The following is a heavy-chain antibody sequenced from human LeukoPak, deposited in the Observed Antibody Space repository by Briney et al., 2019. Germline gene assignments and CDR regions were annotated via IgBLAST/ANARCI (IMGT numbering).Heavy chain of an antibody. CDR2: ISGSGGST. Sequence: GGSLRLSCAASGFTFTSYAMIWVRQAPGKGLEWVSGISGSGGSTHYADSVKGRLTISRDNSQNTLYLHMNSLRAGDTAVYYCAKQVGPTIDYWGQGTLATVSS. J-gene: IGHJ4*02. D-gene: IGHD1-26*01. CDR1: GFTFTSYA. CDR3: AKQVGPTIDY. V-gene: IGHV3-23*01.